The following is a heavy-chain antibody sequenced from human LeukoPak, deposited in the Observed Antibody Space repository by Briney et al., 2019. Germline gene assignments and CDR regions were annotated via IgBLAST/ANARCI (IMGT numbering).Heavy chain of an antibody. Sequence: ASVKVSCKASGGTFSSYAISWVRQAPGQGLEWMGGIIPISGTANYAQKFQGRVTITADESTSTAYMELSSLRSEDTAVYYCARAYYYGSGSHPYCYYGMDVWGQGTTVTVSS. CDR1: GGTFSSYA. V-gene: IGHV1-69*13. CDR2: IIPISGTA. J-gene: IGHJ6*02. CDR3: ARAYYYGSGSHPYCYYGMDV. D-gene: IGHD3-10*01.